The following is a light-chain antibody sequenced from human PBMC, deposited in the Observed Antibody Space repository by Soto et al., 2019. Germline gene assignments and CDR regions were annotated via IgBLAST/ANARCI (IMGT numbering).Light chain of an antibody. CDR1: QSVRSD. J-gene: IGKJ4*01. Sequence: VATQSPATRSLSPGERATLSCRASQSVRSDLAWYQQKPGQAPRLLIYDASRRATGIPARFSGSGSGTDFTLTISSLEPEDFAVYYCQQLNNWPLTFGGGTKVDIK. V-gene: IGKV3-11*01. CDR3: QQLNNWPLT. CDR2: DAS.